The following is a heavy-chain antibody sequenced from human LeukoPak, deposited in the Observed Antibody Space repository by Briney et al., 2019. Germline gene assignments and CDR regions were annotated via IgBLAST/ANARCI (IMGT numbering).Heavy chain of an antibody. CDR3: ARLATYGDFSD. V-gene: IGHV4-59*08. J-gene: IGHJ4*02. D-gene: IGHD4-17*01. Sequence: ASETLSLTCSVSGDTISGYYWSWVRQPPGKGLEWIGYIFSSGNTKYNPSLESRVTISVDTSNNQFSLRLSSVTAADTAVYYCARLATYGDFSDWGQGTLVTVSS. CDR2: IFSSGNT. CDR1: GDTISGYY.